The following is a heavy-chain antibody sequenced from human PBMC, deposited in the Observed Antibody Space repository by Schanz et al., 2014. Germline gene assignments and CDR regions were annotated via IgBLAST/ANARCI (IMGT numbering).Heavy chain of an antibody. CDR3: ARIGGSVFDY. CDR1: GFTFGDYA. CDR2: ISDSGTYT. V-gene: IGHV3-11*05. D-gene: IGHD3-10*01. Sequence: VQLVESGGGLVQPGGSLRLSCAASGFTFGDYAMTWVRQAPGKGLEWLSYISDSGTYTNYADSVKGRFTISRDNSKNSLYLQINSLRAEDTAVYYCARIGGSVFDYWAQGTLVTVSS. J-gene: IGHJ4*02.